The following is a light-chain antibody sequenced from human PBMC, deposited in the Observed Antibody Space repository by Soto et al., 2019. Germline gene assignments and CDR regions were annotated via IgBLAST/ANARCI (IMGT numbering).Light chain of an antibody. V-gene: IGKV3-20*01. CDR2: GAS. Sequence: EIVLTQSPGTLSLSPVERATLSCRASQSVSGSYLAWYQQKPGQAPRVLIYGASNRATGIPDRFSGSGSGTDFTLTISRLEPEDFAVYYCQQYGSSPRTFGQGTRWIS. J-gene: IGKJ1*01. CDR3: QQYGSSPRT. CDR1: QSVSGSY.